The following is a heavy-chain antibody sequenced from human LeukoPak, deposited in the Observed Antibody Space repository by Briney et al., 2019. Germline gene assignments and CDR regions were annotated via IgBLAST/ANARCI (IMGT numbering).Heavy chain of an antibody. V-gene: IGHV3-74*01. CDR3: ARIASHSSSWYDGGY. Sequence: GGSLRLSCAASGFSLSSYWMHWVRQAPGKGLVWVSRINSDGSSTTYADSVKGRFTISRDNAKNTLYLQMNSLRAEDTGVYYCARIASHSSSWYDGGYWGQGTLVTVSS. J-gene: IGHJ4*02. CDR2: INSDGSST. D-gene: IGHD6-13*01. CDR1: GFSLSSYW.